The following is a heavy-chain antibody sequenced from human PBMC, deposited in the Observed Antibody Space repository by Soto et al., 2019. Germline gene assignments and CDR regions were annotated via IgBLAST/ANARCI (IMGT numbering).Heavy chain of an antibody. CDR2: ISYDGSNK. Sequence: AQTLFSPASGVTFSSYAMHWVRQAPGKGLEGVAVISYDGSNKYYADSVKGRFTISRDNSKNTLYLQMNSLRAQDTAVYYCARGRYSSSWYSAFDFWVRVPMVNVSS. V-gene: IGHV3-30-3*01. CDR1: GVTFSSYA. CDR3: ARGRYSSSWYSAFDF. D-gene: IGHD6-13*01. J-gene: IGHJ3*01.